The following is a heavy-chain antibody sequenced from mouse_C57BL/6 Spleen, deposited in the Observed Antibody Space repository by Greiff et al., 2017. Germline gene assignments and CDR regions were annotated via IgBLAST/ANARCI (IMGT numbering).Heavy chain of an antibody. J-gene: IGHJ4*01. V-gene: IGHV5-17*01. CDR2: ISSGSSTI. D-gene: IGHD3-2*02. Sequence: EVQRVESGGGLVKPGGSLKLSCAASGFTFSDYGMHWVRQAPEKGLEWVAYISSGSSTIYYADTVKGRFTISRDNAKNTLFLQMTSLRSEDTAMYYCAREQLRLGYYAMDYWGQGTSVTVSS. CDR3: AREQLRLGYYAMDY. CDR1: GFTFSDYG.